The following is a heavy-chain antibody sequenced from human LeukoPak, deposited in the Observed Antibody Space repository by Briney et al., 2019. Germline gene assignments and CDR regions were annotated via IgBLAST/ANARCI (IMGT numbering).Heavy chain of an antibody. CDR3: ARHGCSSTSCFVI. Sequence: GESLKISCKGSGYSFTSYWIGWVRQMPGKGLEWTGIIYPGDSDTRYSPSFQGQVTISADKSISTAYLQWSSLKASDTAMYYCARHGCSSTSCFVIWGQGIMVTVSS. CDR2: IYPGDSDT. D-gene: IGHD2-2*01. V-gene: IGHV5-51*01. J-gene: IGHJ3*02. CDR1: GYSFTSYW.